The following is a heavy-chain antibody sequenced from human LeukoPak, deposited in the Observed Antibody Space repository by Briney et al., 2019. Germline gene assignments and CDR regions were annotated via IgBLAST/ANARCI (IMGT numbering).Heavy chain of an antibody. CDR1: GFTFSSYG. V-gene: IGHV3-30*18. CDR3: AKAAAYYDF. J-gene: IGHJ4*02. Sequence: GRSLRLSCAASGFTFSSYGMHWVRQAPGKGLEWVAVISYDGSNKYYADSVKGRFTISRDNSKNTLYLQMNSLRAEDTAVCYCAKAAAYYDFGGQGTLVTVSS. D-gene: IGHD3-3*01. CDR2: ISYDGSNK.